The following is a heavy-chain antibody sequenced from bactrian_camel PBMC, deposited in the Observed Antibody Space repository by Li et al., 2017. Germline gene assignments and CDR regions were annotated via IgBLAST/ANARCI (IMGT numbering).Heavy chain of an antibody. CDR2: VYIFGDRT. J-gene: IGHJ4*01. Sequence: HVQLVESGGGSVQVGGTLRLSCSASGDTDQINLMGWFRQTPGKEREGLAAVYIFGDRTDYAESVKGRFTISKDNAKNTVYLQLNSLKTDDTAMYYCAKDLVGYGGSWQNRNWGQGTQVTVS. D-gene: IGHD6*01. CDR1: GDTDQINL. CDR3: AKDLVGYGGSWQNRN. V-gene: IGHV3S54*01.